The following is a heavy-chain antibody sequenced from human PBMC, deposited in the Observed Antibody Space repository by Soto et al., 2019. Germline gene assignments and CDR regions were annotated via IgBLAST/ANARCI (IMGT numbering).Heavy chain of an antibody. J-gene: IGHJ6*02. V-gene: IGHV3-30*18. CDR2: ISYDGSNK. CDR1: GFTFSSYG. Sequence: QVQLVESGGGVVQPGRSLRLSCAASGFTFSSYGMHWVRQAPGKGLEWVAVISYDGSNKYYADSVKGRFTISRDNSKNTLYLQMNSVRAEDTAVYYCAKLGYCSGGSCSGNYYYGMDVWGQGTTVTVSS. CDR3: AKLGYCSGGSCSGNYYYGMDV. D-gene: IGHD2-15*01.